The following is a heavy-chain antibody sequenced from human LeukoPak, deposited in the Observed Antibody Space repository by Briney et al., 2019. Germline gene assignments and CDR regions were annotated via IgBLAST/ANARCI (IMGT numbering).Heavy chain of an antibody. CDR3: ARASRDGYNSFDY. CDR2: INHSGST. Sequence: SETLSLTCAVYGGSFSGYYWSWIRQPPGKGLEWIGEINHSGSTNYNPSLKSRVTISVDTSKNQFSLKLSSVTAAGTAVYYCARASRDGYNSFDYWGQGTLVTVSS. CDR1: GGSFSGYY. V-gene: IGHV4-34*01. D-gene: IGHD5-24*01. J-gene: IGHJ4*02.